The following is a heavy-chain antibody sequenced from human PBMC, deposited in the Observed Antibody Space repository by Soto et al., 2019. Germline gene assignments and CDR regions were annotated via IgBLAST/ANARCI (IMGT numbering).Heavy chain of an antibody. Sequence: APVQVSCMASGYTFTDYYMPWVRQAPGQGLEWMGWSSPNSGGTNYAQKFQGRVTKTRETSISTAYMELSRLRSDDTAVYYCARGREDFDYWGQGALVTVSS. CDR1: GYTFTDYY. CDR2: SSPNSGGT. J-gene: IGHJ4*02. CDR3: ARGREDFDY. V-gene: IGHV1-2*02.